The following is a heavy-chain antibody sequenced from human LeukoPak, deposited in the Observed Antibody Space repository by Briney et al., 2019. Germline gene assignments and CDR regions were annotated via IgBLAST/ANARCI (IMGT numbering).Heavy chain of an antibody. D-gene: IGHD3-9*01. Sequence: GGSLRLSCAASGFTFNSYETNWVRQAPGKGLEWVSYISSSGSTIYYADSVKGRFTISRDNAKNSLYLQMNSLRAEDTAVYYCASSSYDILTGYYRELDYWGQGTLVTVSS. J-gene: IGHJ4*02. CDR3: ASSSYDILTGYYRELDY. CDR1: GFTFNSYE. V-gene: IGHV3-48*03. CDR2: ISSSGSTI.